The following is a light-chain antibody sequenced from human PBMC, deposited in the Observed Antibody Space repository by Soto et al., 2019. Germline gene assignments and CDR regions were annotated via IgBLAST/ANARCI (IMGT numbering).Light chain of an antibody. CDR3: SSYAGSNNPVV. CDR2: EVS. CDR1: SSDAGSYKY. Sequence: QSALTQPPSASGSPGQSVTISCTGTSSDAGSYKYVSWYQQHPGKAPKLMIYEVSQRPSGVPDRFSGSKSGNTASLTVSGLQADDEADYYCSSYAGSNNPVVFGGGTKLTVL. J-gene: IGLJ2*01. V-gene: IGLV2-8*01.